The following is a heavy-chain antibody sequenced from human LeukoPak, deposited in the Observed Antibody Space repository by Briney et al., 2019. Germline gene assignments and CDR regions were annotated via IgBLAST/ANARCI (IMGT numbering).Heavy chain of an antibody. Sequence: SETLSLTCAVSGYSISSGYYWGWIRQPPGKGLEWIGSIYHSGSTYYNPSLKSRVTVSVDTSKNQFSLKLSSVTAADTAVYYCARDGRLNWFDPWGQGTLVTVSS. CDR3: ARDGRLNWFDP. CDR2: IYHSGST. D-gene: IGHD6-25*01. J-gene: IGHJ5*02. CDR1: GYSISSGYY. V-gene: IGHV4-38-2*02.